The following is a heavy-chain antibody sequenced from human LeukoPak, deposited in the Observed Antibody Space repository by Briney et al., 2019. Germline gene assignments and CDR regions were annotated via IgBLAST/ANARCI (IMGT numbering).Heavy chain of an antibody. J-gene: IGHJ4*02. CDR2: IYSGGNT. D-gene: IGHD3-3*01. V-gene: IGHV3-66*01. Sequence: GGSLRLSCAASGFTVSSKDMTWVRQAPGKGLEWVSVIYSGGNTYYTDSVKGRFSISRDNSKNTLYIQMNSLRGEDTAVYYCARVPYYDLWSGPGYFDYWGQGTLVTVSA. CDR3: ARVPYYDLWSGPGYFDY. CDR1: GFTVSSKD.